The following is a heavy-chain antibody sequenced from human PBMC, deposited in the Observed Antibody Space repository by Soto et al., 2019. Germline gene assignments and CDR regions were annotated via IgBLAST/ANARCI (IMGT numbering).Heavy chain of an antibody. CDR2: IDPSDSYT. J-gene: IGHJ5*02. CDR3: ASPRSSDDLNWFDP. V-gene: IGHV5-10-1*01. CDR1: GYSFTSYR. Sequence: GESLKISCKGSGYSFTSYRMSWVRQMPGKGLEWMGRIDPSDSYTNYSPSFQGHVTISADKSISTAYLQWSSLKASDTAMYYCASPRSSDDLNWFDPWGQGTLVTVSS. D-gene: IGHD2-2*01.